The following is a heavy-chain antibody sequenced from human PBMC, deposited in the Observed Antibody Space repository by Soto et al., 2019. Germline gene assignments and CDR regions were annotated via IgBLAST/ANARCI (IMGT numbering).Heavy chain of an antibody. Sequence: SETLSLTCTVSGGSISSGGYYWSWIRQHPGKGLEWIGYIYYSGSTYYNPSLKSRVTISVDTSKNQFSLKLSSVAAADTAVYYCARDDGDYGYYGMDVWGQGTTVTVSS. CDR2: IYYSGST. CDR3: ARDDGDYGYYGMDV. J-gene: IGHJ6*02. CDR1: GGSISSGGYY. D-gene: IGHD4-17*01. V-gene: IGHV4-31*03.